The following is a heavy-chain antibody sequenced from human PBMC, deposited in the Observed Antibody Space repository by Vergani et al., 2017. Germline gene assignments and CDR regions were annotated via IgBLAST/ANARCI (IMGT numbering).Heavy chain of an antibody. CDR1: GFTFSSYS. Sequence: EVQLVESGGGLVKPGGSLRLSCAASGFTFSSYSMNWVRQAPGKGLEWVSSISSSSSYIYYADSVKGRFTISRDNAKNSLYLQMNSLRAEDTAVYYCARVGYDDPGDFDYWGQGTLVTVSS. D-gene: IGHD5-12*01. V-gene: IGHV3-21*01. CDR2: ISSSSSYI. J-gene: IGHJ4*02. CDR3: ARVGYDDPGDFDY.